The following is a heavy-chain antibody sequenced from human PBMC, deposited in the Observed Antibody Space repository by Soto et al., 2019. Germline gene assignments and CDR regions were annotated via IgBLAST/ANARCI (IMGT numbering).Heavy chain of an antibody. V-gene: IGHV3-30*18. CDR2: ISYDGSNK. Sequence: EGSLRHSCAASGFTFSSYGMHRVRQAPGKGLEWVAVISYDGSNKYYADSVKGRFTISRDNSKNTLYLQMNSLRAEDTAVYYCAKDRVLLSVELVLNASDYLGQGDLLTVSS. CDR1: GFTFSSYG. J-gene: IGHJ4*02. D-gene: IGHD1-7*01. CDR3: AKDRVLLSVELVLNASDY.